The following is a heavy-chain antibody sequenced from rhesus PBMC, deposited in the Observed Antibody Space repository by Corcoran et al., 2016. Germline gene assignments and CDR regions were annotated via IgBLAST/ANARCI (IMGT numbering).Heavy chain of an antibody. Sequence: QVQLQESGPGLVKPSENLSLNCAVSGYSISSGYNWTWIRQPPVKGLEWIGYITYSGSTSYNPSLKSRVTISRDTSKNQFSLKLSSVTAADTAVYYCARSYSNDFDYWGQGVLVTVSS. D-gene: IGHD4-23*01. CDR2: ITYSGST. CDR1: GYSISSGYN. V-gene: IGHV4-122*02. CDR3: ARSYSNDFDY. J-gene: IGHJ4*01.